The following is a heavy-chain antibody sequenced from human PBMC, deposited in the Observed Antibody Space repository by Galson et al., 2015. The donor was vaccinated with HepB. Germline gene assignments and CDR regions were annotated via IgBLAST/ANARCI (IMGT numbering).Heavy chain of an antibody. V-gene: IGHV1-18*04. CDR3: ARDYAYSSWSDAFDI. J-gene: IGHJ3*02. CDR1: GGTFNSYG. D-gene: IGHD6-13*01. Sequence: SVKVSCKASGGTFNSYGISWVRQAPGQGLEWMGWISAYNAKTNYVQKLQGRVRMTTDTATSTAYMELRSLRSDDTAVYYCARDYAYSSWSDAFDIWGQGTMVTVSS. CDR2: ISAYNAKT.